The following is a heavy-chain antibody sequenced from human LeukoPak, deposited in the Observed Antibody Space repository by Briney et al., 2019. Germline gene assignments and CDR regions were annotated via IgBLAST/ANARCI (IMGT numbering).Heavy chain of an antibody. V-gene: IGHV3-23*01. CDR3: AKPVGYYYGSGSYSKPNWFDP. D-gene: IGHD3-10*01. Sequence: GRSLRLSCAASGFTFSSYAMSWVRQAPGKGLEWGSAISGSCGSTYYAVSVKGRFTISRDNSQSTLYLQMNSLRAEDTAVYYCAKPVGYYYGSGSYSKPNWFDPWGQGTLVTVSS. CDR2: ISGSCGST. J-gene: IGHJ5*02. CDR1: GFTFSSYA.